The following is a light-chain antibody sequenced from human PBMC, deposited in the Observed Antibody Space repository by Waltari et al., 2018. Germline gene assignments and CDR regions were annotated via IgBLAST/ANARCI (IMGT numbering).Light chain of an antibody. Sequence: TVVTQEPSLSVSPGGTVTLTCGLSSGSVSTSNSPSWYQKTPGQAPRMLIYRPNTRPSGVPDRFSASILWNKAALTITGAQADDESDYYCTLHVGGGIDVFGSGTKLTVL. CDR3: TLHVGGGIDV. J-gene: IGLJ6*01. CDR2: RPN. CDR1: SGSVSTSNS. V-gene: IGLV8-61*01.